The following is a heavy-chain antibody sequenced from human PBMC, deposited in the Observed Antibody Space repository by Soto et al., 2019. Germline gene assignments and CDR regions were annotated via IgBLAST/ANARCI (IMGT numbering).Heavy chain of an antibody. CDR3: ARPRGYCSGGSCYPTLNFDY. CDR2: IYLGDSDT. Sequence: PGESLKISCKGSGYSFTSYWIGWVRQMPGKGLEWMGIIYLGDSDTRYSPSFQGQVTISADKSISTAYLQWSSLKASDTAMYYCARPRGYCSGGSCYPTLNFDYWGQGTLVTVSS. J-gene: IGHJ4*02. CDR1: GYSFTSYW. D-gene: IGHD2-15*01. V-gene: IGHV5-51*01.